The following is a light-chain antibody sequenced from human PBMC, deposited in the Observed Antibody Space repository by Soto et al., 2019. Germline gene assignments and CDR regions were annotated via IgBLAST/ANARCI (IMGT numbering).Light chain of an antibody. J-gene: IGKJ1*01. CDR2: AAS. V-gene: IGKV3-20*01. Sequence: EIVLTQSPVTLSLSPGERATLSCRASQSVSSRYFAWYQQKPGQAPRLLIYAASSRAAGIPDRFSSSGSGTDFYLTISRLEPEDFAVYYCHQYASSRTFGPGTKVE. CDR1: QSVSSRY. CDR3: HQYASSRT.